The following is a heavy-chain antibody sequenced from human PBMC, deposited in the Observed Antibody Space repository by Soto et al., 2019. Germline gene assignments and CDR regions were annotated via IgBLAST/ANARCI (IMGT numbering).Heavy chain of an antibody. J-gene: IGHJ6*02. Sequence: SETLSLICTVSGGSVSSGSYYWSWIRQPPGKGLEWIGYIYYSGSTNYNPSLKSRVTISVDTSKNQFSLKLSSVTAADTAVYYCARAMYYDSSGWGGMDVWGQGTTVT. V-gene: IGHV4-61*01. CDR3: ARAMYYDSSGWGGMDV. D-gene: IGHD3-22*01. CDR1: GGSVSSGSYY. CDR2: IYYSGST.